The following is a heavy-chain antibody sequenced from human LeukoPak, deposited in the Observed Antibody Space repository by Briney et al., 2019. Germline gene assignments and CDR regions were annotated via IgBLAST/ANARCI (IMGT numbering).Heavy chain of an antibody. V-gene: IGHV4-59*08. CDR2: ISYSGYT. CDR3: ARHDYSNPRLDY. CDR1: GGSIRSHY. J-gene: IGHJ4*02. Sequence: PSETLSLTCTVSGGSIRSHYWSWIRQPPGKGLEWIGYISYSGYTNYNPSLKSRVTMSVDTSKNKFSLRLSSVTAADTAVYYCARHDYSNPRLDYWGQGTLVTVSS. D-gene: IGHD4-11*01.